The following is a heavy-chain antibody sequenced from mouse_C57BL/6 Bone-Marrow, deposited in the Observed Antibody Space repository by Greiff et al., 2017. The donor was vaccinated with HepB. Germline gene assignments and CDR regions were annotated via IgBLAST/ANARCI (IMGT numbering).Heavy chain of an antibody. CDR1: GFTFSSYG. J-gene: IGHJ4*01. V-gene: IGHV5-6*01. Sequence: EVMLVESGGDLVKPGGSLKLSCAASGFTFSSYGMSWVRQTPDKRLEWVATISSGGSYTYYPASVKGRFTISRDNAKNTLYLQMSSLKSEDTAMYYCARQGVYYYGTGYAMDYWGQGTSVTVSS. D-gene: IGHD1-1*01. CDR3: ARQGVYYYGTGYAMDY. CDR2: ISSGGSYT.